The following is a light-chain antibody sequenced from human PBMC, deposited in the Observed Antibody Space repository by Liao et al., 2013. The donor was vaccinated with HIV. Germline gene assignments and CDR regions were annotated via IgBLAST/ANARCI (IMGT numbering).Light chain of an antibody. J-gene: IGLJ2*01. CDR2: YDN. V-gene: IGLV3-21*01. CDR3: QAWDSSVV. Sequence: SYELTQPPSVSVAPGKTATITCEGNSVGSKSVHWYQQRAGQAPVPVIFYDNDRPSGISERFSGSNSGNTATLTISGTQALDEADFYCQAWDSSVVFGGGTKLTVL. CDR1: SVGSKS.